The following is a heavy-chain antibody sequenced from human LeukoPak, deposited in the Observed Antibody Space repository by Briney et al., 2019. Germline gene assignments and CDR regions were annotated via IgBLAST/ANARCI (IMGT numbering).Heavy chain of an antibody. CDR3: ARGGGLDV. V-gene: IGHV3-7*03. CDR2: INHNGNVN. Sequence: GGSLRLSCAASGFTFSSYWMNWARQAPGKGLEWVASINHNGNVNYYVDSVKGRFTISRDNAKNSLYLQMSNLRAEDTAVYFCARGGGLDVWGQGSLVTVSS. J-gene: IGHJ4*02. CDR1: GFTFSSYW. D-gene: IGHD3/OR15-3a*01.